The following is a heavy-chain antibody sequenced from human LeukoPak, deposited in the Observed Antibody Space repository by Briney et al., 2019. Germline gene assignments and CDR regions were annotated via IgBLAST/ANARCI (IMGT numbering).Heavy chain of an antibody. CDR3: ARDPYYYDSSGYFDY. J-gene: IGHJ4*02. Sequence: ASVKVSCKASGYTFTSYYIHWVRQAPGQGLEWMGIINPSGGSTSYAQKFQGRVTMTRGTSTSTVYMELSSLRSEDTAVYYRARDPYYYDSSGYFDYWGQGTLVTVSS. D-gene: IGHD3-22*01. V-gene: IGHV1-46*01. CDR1: GYTFTSYY. CDR2: INPSGGST.